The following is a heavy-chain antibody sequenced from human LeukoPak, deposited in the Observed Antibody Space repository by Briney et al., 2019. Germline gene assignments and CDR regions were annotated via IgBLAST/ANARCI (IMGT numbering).Heavy chain of an antibody. CDR2: IYHSGST. J-gene: IGHJ4*02. Sequence: SETLSLTCAVSGYSISSGYYWGGSRPPPGKGVEWIGSIYHSGSTYYNQSLKSRVTISIHTSNNQFPLKLSSVAAADTAVYYCARVKTKTGTSQYYFDYWGQGTLVTVSS. CDR3: ARVKTKTGTSQYYFDY. CDR1: GYSISSGYY. D-gene: IGHD1-1*01. V-gene: IGHV4-38-2*01.